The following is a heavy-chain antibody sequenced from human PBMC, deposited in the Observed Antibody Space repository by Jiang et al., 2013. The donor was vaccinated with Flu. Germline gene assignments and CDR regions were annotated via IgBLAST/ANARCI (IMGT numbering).Heavy chain of an antibody. CDR2: MYESGST. CDR1: GDSISSSKR. V-gene: IGHV4-4*02. J-gene: IGHJ4*02. Sequence: GSGLVKPSGTLSLTCSVSGDSISSSKRWSWVRQSPEKGLEWIGEMYESGSTNYNPSLSSRVTISLDWSKNQVSLRLASVTAADTAVYYCARGQWAVHDKSTYYYFDYWGQGDPGHRLL. CDR3: ARGQWAVHDKSTYYYFDY. D-gene: IGHD2/OR15-2a*01.